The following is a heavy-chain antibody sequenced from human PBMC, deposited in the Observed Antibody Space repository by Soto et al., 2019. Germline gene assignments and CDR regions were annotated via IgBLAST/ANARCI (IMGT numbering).Heavy chain of an antibody. Sequence: GGSLRLSCAASGFTFSNAWMNWVRQAPGKGLEWVGRIKSKTDGGTTDYAAPVKGRFTISRDDSKNTLYLQMNSLKTEDTAVYYCTTGYCSSTSCPNYYYYYGMDVWGQGTTVTVSS. CDR1: GFTFSNAW. D-gene: IGHD2-2*01. J-gene: IGHJ6*02. V-gene: IGHV3-15*07. CDR2: IKSKTDGGTT. CDR3: TTGYCSSTSCPNYYYYYGMDV.